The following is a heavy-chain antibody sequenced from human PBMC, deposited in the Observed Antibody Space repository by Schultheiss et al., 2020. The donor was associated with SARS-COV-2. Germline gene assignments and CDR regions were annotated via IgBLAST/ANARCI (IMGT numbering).Heavy chain of an antibody. CDR1: GYKFTSYW. D-gene: IGHD1-1*01. CDR3: ARPTYNWNAGVTSYYYYGMDV. J-gene: IGHJ6*02. V-gene: IGHV5-51*01. CDR2: IYPGDSDT. Sequence: GGSLRLSCKASGYKFTSYWIGWVRQMPGKGLEWMGIIYPGDSDTRYSPSFQGQVTISADKSISTAYLQWSSLKASDTAMYYCARPTYNWNAGVTSYYYYGMDVWGQGTTVTVSS.